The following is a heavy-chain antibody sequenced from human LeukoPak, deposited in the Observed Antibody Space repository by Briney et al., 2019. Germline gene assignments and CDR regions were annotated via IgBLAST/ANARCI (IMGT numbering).Heavy chain of an antibody. V-gene: IGHV3-48*04. CDR3: ARDHNYAFDN. CDR1: GFPFIEYS. Sequence: GGSLRLSCTASGFPFIEYSMNWVRQAPGKGLEWISYIGISSGNTKYADSVKGRFTISADNAKNSLYLQMNSLRVENTAVYYCARDHNYAFDNWGQGTLVSVSS. D-gene: IGHD5-18*01. CDR2: IGISSGNT. J-gene: IGHJ4*02.